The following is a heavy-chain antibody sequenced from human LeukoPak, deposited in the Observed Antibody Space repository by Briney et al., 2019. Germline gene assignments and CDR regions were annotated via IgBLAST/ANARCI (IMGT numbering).Heavy chain of an antibody. CDR1: GGTFSSYA. D-gene: IGHD5-18*01. Sequence: SVKVSCKASGGTFSSYAISWVRQAPGQGLEWMGGIIPIFGTANCAQKFQGRVTITTDESTSTAYMELSSLRSEDTAVYYCAGGGVDTAMASAYWGQGTLVTVSS. V-gene: IGHV1-69*05. CDR2: IIPIFGTA. CDR3: AGGGVDTAMASAY. J-gene: IGHJ4*02.